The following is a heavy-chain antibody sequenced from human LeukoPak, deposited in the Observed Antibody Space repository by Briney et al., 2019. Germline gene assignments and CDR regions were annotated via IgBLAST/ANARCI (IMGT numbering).Heavy chain of an antibody. CDR3: AREGYSSSSGPRGNWFDP. V-gene: IGHV1-8*01. D-gene: IGHD6-6*01. CDR1: GYTFTSYD. CDR2: MNPNSGNT. J-gene: IGHJ5*02. Sequence: ASVKVSCKASGYTFTSYDINWVRQATGQGLEWMGWMNPNSGNTGYAQKFQSRITMTRNTSISTAYMELSSLRFEDTAVYYCAREGYSSSSGPRGNWFDPWGQGTLVTVSS.